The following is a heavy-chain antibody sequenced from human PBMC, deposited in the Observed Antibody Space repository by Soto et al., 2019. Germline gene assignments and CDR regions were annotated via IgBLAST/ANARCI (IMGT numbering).Heavy chain of an antibody. J-gene: IGHJ5*02. CDR3: ARESRDFFLWFDP. CDR2: LNVGTGNT. Sequence: QVQLVQSGGEVKKPGASVKVSCKASGYIFSKYAIHWVRQVPGHKLEWMGWLNVGTGNTKYSQKFQGRVTITSDTSATTAYMELHSLTSEDTAVYYCARESRDFFLWFDPWAQETLVTVSS. V-gene: IGHV1-3*01. CDR1: GYIFSKYA.